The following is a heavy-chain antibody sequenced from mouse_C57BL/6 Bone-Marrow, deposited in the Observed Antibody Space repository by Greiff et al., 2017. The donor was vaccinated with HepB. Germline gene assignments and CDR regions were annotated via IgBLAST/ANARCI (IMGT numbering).Heavy chain of an antibody. CDR3: ASTFYYGSSSYFDY. Sequence: EVQLVESVAELVRPGASVKLSCTASGFNIKNTYMHWVKQRPEQGLEWIGRIDPANGNTKYAPKFQGKATITADTSSNTAYLQLSSLTSEDTAIYYCASTFYYGSSSYFDYWGQGTTLTVSS. CDR1: GFNIKNTY. CDR2: IDPANGNT. D-gene: IGHD1-1*01. J-gene: IGHJ2*01. V-gene: IGHV14-3*01.